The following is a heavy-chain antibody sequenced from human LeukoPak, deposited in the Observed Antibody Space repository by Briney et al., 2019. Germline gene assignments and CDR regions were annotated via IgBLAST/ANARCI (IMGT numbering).Heavy chain of an antibody. Sequence: GGSLRLSCAASGFAFSDYWMSWVRQAPGKGLEWVANIKKDGGDKYYVDSVKGRFTVSRDNGKNSLYLQMNSLRAEDTAVYYCARDSRWLRPLDYWGQGTLVTVSS. J-gene: IGHJ4*02. V-gene: IGHV3-7*01. D-gene: IGHD5-12*01. CDR1: GFAFSDYW. CDR3: ARDSRWLRPLDY. CDR2: IKKDGGDK.